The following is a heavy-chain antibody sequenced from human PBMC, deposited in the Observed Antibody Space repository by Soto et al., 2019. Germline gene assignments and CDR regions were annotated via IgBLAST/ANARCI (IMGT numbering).Heavy chain of an antibody. D-gene: IGHD6-13*01. J-gene: IGHJ5*02. Sequence: SETLSLTCTVSGGSMSSYYWSWIRQPPGKGLEWIGYIYYSGSTYYNPSLKSRVVISVDPSKNLFSLKLSSVTAADTAVYYCARVASSSAQHTWGSDPWGQGTLVTVSS. CDR1: GGSMSSYY. V-gene: IGHV4-59*12. CDR3: ARVASSSAQHTWGSDP. CDR2: IYYSGST.